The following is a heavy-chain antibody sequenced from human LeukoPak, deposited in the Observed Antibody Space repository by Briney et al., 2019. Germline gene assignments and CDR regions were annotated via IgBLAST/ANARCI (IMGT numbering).Heavy chain of an antibody. D-gene: IGHD6-13*01. Sequence: SETLSLTCTVSGASVRGYYWSWIRQPPGKGLEWIGEINHSGSTNYNPSLKSRVTISVDTSKNQFSLKLSSVTAADTAVYYCAIHSSSWYRRYFDYWGQGTLVTVSS. V-gene: IGHV4-34*01. CDR1: GASVRGYY. CDR3: AIHSSSWYRRYFDY. CDR2: INHSGST. J-gene: IGHJ4*02.